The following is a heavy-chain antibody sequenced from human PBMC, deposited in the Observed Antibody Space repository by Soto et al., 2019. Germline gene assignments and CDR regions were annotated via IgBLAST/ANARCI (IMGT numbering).Heavy chain of an antibody. CDR3: ARSYRPHDAFDI. J-gene: IGHJ3*02. Sequence: QVQLVESGGGVVQPGRSLRLSCAASGFTFSSYGMHWVRQAPGKGLEWVAVIWYDGSNKYYADSVKGRFTISRDNSKNTLYLQMNSLRAEDTAVYYCARSYRPHDAFDIWGQGTMVTVSS. V-gene: IGHV3-33*01. CDR1: GFTFSSYG. CDR2: IWYDGSNK.